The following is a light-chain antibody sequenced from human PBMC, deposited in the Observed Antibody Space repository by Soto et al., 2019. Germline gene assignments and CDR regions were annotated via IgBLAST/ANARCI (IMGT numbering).Light chain of an antibody. CDR3: QQSYTLPNT. V-gene: IGKV1-39*01. J-gene: IGKJ2*01. CDR2: GAS. Sequence: DTQMTQSPSSLSASVGDRVTITCRASQHINHYLNWYQHQPGKAPKLLIYGASSLQSGVPSRFSGGGSGTDFTLTISNLQPEDFATYYCQQSYTLPNTFGQGTNLEIK. CDR1: QHINHY.